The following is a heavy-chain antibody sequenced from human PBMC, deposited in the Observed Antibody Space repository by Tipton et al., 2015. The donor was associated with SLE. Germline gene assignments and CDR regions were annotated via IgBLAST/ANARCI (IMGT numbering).Heavy chain of an antibody. CDR2: ISGSGIVS. Sequence: SLRLSCTASGLTSGDFAMSWVRQAPGKGLEWVSGISGSGIVSYSVDSVKGRFTISRDNAKNTVYLQMNSLTVEDTAVYYCARGILGDPVAFDIWGQGTMAIVSS. D-gene: IGHD1-26*01. J-gene: IGHJ3*02. CDR1: GLTSGDFA. CDR3: ARGILGDPVAFDI. V-gene: IGHV3-23*01.